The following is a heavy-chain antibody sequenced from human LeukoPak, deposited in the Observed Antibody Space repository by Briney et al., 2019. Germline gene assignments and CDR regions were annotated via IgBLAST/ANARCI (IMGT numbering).Heavy chain of an antibody. D-gene: IGHD5-18*01. J-gene: IGHJ4*02. CDR3: AKAPTSGYTYGLPIDFDY. CDR1: GFSFSDYG. Sequence: GGSLRLSCAASGFSFSDYGMHWVRQSPGRGLEWVAVIAYDGGNKYYADSVKGRFTISRDISKNTLYLQMNSLRPEDTAIYFCAKAPTSGYTYGLPIDFDYWGQGTLVTVSS. V-gene: IGHV3-30*18. CDR2: IAYDGGNK.